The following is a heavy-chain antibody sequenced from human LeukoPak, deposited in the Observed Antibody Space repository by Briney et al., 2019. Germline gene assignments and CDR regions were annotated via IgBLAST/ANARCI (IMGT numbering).Heavy chain of an antibody. Sequence: PSETLSLTCTVSGYSISSGYYWGWIRQPPGKGLEWIGSIYHSGSTYYNPSLKSRVTISVDKSKNQFSLKLSSVTAADTAVYYCARGGREYYYGMDVWGQGTTVTVSS. D-gene: IGHD1-26*01. V-gene: IGHV4-38-2*02. J-gene: IGHJ6*02. CDR2: IYHSGST. CDR3: ARGGREYYYGMDV. CDR1: GYSISSGYY.